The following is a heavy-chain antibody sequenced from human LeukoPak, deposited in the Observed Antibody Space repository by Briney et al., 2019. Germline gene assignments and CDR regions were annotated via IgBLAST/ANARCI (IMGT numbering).Heavy chain of an antibody. J-gene: IGHJ4*02. CDR2: IKQDGSEK. CDR3: AGGSGWIFDS. V-gene: IGHV3-7*01. Sequence: GGSLRLSCAASGLTFSSFWMSWVRQAPGKGLEWVANIKQDGSEKNYVDSVKGRFTISRDNAKNSLYLQMNSLRAEDTAVYYCAGGSGWIFDSWGQGTLVTVSS. CDR1: GLTFSSFW. D-gene: IGHD6-19*01.